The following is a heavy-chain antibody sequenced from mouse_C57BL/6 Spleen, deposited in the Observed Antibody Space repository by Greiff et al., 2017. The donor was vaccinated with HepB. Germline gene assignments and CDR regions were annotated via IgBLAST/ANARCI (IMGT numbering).Heavy chain of an antibody. J-gene: IGHJ2*01. D-gene: IGHD3-3*01. CDR3: APDSPFDY. CDR2: IYPGDGDT. CDR1: GYAFSSSW. Sequence: QVQLQQSGPELVKPGASVNISCKASGYAFSSSWMNWVKQRPGKGLEWIGRIYPGDGDTNYNGKFKGKATLTADKSSSTAYMQLSSLTSEDSAVYFCAPDSPFDYWGQGTTLTVSS. V-gene: IGHV1-82*01.